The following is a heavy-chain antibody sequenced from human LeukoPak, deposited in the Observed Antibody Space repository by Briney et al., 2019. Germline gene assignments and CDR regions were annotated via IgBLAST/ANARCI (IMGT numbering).Heavy chain of an antibody. D-gene: IGHD4-17*01. V-gene: IGHV3-15*01. CDR3: TTVLNGDSTKFDY. Sequence: PGGSLRLSCAAPGFTFSNAWMSWVRQAPGKGLEWVRRIKSKTDGGTTDYAAPVKGRFTISRDDSKNTLYLQMNSLKTEDTAVYYCTTVLNGDSTKFDYWGQGTLVTVSS. CDR1: GFTFSNAW. CDR2: IKSKTDGGTT. J-gene: IGHJ4*02.